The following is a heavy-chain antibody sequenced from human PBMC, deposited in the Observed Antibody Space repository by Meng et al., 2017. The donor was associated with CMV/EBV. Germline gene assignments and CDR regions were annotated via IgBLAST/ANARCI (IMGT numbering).Heavy chain of an antibody. D-gene: IGHD2-2*01. V-gene: IGHV3-30*02. CDR1: GFTVSSNY. Sequence: GESLKISCAASGFTVSSNYMSWVRQAPGKGLEWVAFIRYDGSNKYYADSVKGRFTISRDNSKNTLYLQMNSLRAEDTAVYYCATYCSSTSCYPKQFDYWGQGTLVTVSS. J-gene: IGHJ4*02. CDR3: ATYCSSTSCYPKQFDY. CDR2: IRYDGSNK.